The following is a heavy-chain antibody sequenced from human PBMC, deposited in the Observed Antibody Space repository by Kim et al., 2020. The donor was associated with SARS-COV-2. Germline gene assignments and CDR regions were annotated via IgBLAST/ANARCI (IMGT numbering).Heavy chain of an antibody. J-gene: IGHJ6*02. CDR3: AKDQVIYNDSVMDV. D-gene: IGHD3-22*01. Sequence: YAASVKDRFTISRDNSKNTVTLQMNSLRANDTAVYYCAKDQVIYNDSVMDVWGQGTTVIVSS. V-gene: IGHV3-30*02.